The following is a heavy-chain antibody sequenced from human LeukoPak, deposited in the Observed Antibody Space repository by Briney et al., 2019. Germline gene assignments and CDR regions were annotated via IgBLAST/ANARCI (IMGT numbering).Heavy chain of an antibody. CDR2: ISSGGTYK. Sequence: GGSLRLSCAASGFTFSTYATNWVRQAPGKGLEWVSSISSGGTYKYYADSVKGRFTISRDNAQNSLYLQMNSLRAEDSSVYYCARPTTVTTISADAFDIWGQGTMVTVSS. CDR3: ARPTTVTTISADAFDI. V-gene: IGHV3-21*01. J-gene: IGHJ3*02. D-gene: IGHD4-17*01. CDR1: GFTFSTYA.